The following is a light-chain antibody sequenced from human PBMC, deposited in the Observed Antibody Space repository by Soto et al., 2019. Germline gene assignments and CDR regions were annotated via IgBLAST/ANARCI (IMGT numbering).Light chain of an antibody. V-gene: IGKV1-8*01. Sequence: AIRMTQSPSSLSASTGDSVTITCRASQGISSYLAWYQQKPGKAPKLLIYAASTLQSGVPSRFSGSGSGTDFTLTISSLQPEDFATYYCQHFSGYPLTFGGGTKVEIK. J-gene: IGKJ4*01. CDR2: AAS. CDR1: QGISSY. CDR3: QHFSGYPLT.